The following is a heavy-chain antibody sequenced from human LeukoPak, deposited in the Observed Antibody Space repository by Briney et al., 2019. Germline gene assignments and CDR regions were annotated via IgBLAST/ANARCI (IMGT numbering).Heavy chain of an antibody. CDR3: ATQGYNNQTMDV. V-gene: IGHV4-39*01. CDR2: IYFSGST. Sequence: SETLSLTCTVSGDSIRTTRYWGWIRQPHGKGLEWIGAIYFSGSTYYNPSLKSRVMISVDTSRNQFSLKLTSVTAAVTAAYYCATQGYNNQTMDVWGQGTTVTVSS. J-gene: IGHJ6*02. D-gene: IGHD5-24*01. CDR1: GDSIRTTRY.